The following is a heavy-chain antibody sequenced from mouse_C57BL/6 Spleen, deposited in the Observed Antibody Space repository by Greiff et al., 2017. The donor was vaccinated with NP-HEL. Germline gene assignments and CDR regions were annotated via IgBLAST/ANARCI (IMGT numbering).Heavy chain of an antibody. Sequence: QVQLQQPGAELVRPGSSVKLSCKASGYTFTSYWMDWVKQRPGQGLEWIGNIYPSDSETHYTQKFKDKATLTVDKSSSTAYMQLSSLTSEDSAVYYCARLVYYGSSYFDDWGQGTTLTVAS. CDR1: GYTFTSYW. D-gene: IGHD1-1*01. CDR2: IYPSDSET. CDR3: ARLVYYGSSYFDD. J-gene: IGHJ2*01. V-gene: IGHV1-61*01.